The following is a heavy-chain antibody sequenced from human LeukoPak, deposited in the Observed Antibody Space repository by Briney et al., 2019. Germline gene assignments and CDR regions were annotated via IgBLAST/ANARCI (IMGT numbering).Heavy chain of an antibody. CDR3: ARLDYGDSAGFDP. CDR2: IRYDGSNK. V-gene: IGHV3-30*02. J-gene: IGHJ5*02. CDR1: GFTFSSYG. Sequence: TGGSLRLSCAASGFTFSSYGMHWVRQAPGKGLEWVAFIRYDGSNKYYADSVKGRFTISRDNSKNTLYLQMNSLRAEDTAVYYCARLDYGDSAGFDPWGQGTLVTVSS. D-gene: IGHD4-17*01.